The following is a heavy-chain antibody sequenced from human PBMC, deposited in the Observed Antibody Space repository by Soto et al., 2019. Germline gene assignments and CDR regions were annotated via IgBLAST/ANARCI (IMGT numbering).Heavy chain of an antibody. CDR1: GGSTSSSY. CDR3: ARDKYCSGGSCRKNWFDP. CDR2: IYDDGSA. D-gene: IGHD2-15*01. V-gene: IGHV4-59*01. Sequence: SETLSLTCTVSGGSTSSSYWSWIRQPPGKGLEWLAYIYDDGSANYNPSLKSRATISLDMSKNQFSLKLTSVTAADTAVYYCARDKYCSGGSCRKNWFDPWGQGPLVTVSS. J-gene: IGHJ5*02.